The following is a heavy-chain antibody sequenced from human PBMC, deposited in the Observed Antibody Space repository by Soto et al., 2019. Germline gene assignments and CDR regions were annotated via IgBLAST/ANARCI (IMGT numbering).Heavy chain of an antibody. D-gene: IGHD3-3*01. CDR3: ARDITIFGVVIKYYYYGMDV. V-gene: IGHV3-30-3*01. CDR1: GFTFSSYA. CDR2: ISYDGSNK. Sequence: GGSLRLSCAASGFTFSSYAMHWVRQAPGKGLEWVAVISYDGSNKYYADSVKGRFTISRDNSKNTLYLQMNSLRAEDTAVYYCARDITIFGVVIKYYYYGMDVWGQGTTVTVSS. J-gene: IGHJ6*02.